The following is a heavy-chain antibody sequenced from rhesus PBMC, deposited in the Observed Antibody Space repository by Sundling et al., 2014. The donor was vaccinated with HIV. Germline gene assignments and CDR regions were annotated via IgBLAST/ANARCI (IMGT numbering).Heavy chain of an antibody. D-gene: IGHD6-25*01. Sequence: QVQLQESGPGLVKPSETLSLTCAVSGGSFSGYYWGWIRQPPGMGLEWIGSVYGSSGANYLSPSLNSRVTLSVDASKNHFSLKLSSVTAADTAVYFCARTGGGRSPLDYYGLDSWGQGVVVTVSS. J-gene: IGHJ6*01. CDR2: VYGSSGAN. CDR3: ARTGGGRSPLDYYGLDS. CDR1: GGSFSGYY. V-gene: IGHV4-165*01.